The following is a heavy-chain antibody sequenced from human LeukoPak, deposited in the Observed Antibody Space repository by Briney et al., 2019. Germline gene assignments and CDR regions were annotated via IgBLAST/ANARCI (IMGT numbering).Heavy chain of an antibody. V-gene: IGHV4-4*09. CDR2: IYTSGGT. CDR1: GGSISSYI. J-gene: IGHJ4*02. Sequence: SETLSLTCSVSGGSISSYIWSWIRQPPGKGLELIGYIYTSGGTDFNPSLKKRVTISVDRSKNQFSLKLNSVTAADTAFYYCARQPGTGGINLWGQGTLVTVSS. D-gene: IGHD3-16*01. CDR3: ARQPGTGGINL.